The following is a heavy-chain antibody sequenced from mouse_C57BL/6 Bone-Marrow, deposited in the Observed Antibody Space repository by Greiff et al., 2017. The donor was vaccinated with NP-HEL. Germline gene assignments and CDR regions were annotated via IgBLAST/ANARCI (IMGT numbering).Heavy chain of an antibody. CDR3: ARESTTVVAPLAY. Sequence: EVQLMESGGGLVKPGGSLKLSCAASGFTFSSYAMSWVRQTPEKRLEWVATISDGGSYTSYPDNVKGRFTISRDNAKNNLYLQMSHLKTDDTAMYYCARESTTVVAPLAYWGQGTLVTVSA. V-gene: IGHV5-4*01. D-gene: IGHD1-1*01. CDR2: ISDGGSYT. CDR1: GFTFSSYA. J-gene: IGHJ3*01.